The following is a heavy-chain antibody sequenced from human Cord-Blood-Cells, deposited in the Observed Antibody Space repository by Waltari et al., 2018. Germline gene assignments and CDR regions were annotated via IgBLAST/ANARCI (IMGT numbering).Heavy chain of an antibody. CDR1: GGSISSRSYY. D-gene: IGHD6-13*01. Sequence: QLQLQESGPGLVKPSETLSLTCTVSGGSISSRSYYWGWVRQPPGKGLEWIGSIYYSGSTYYNPSLKGRVTISVDTSKNQFSLKLSSVTAADTAVYYCARHAGSAGSYWYFDLWGRGTLVTVSS. V-gene: IGHV4-39*01. J-gene: IGHJ2*01. CDR2: IYYSGST. CDR3: ARHAGSAGSYWYFDL.